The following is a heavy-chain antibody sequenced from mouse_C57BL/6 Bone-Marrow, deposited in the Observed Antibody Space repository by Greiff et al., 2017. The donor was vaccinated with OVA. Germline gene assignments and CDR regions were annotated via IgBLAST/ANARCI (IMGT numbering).Heavy chain of an antibody. D-gene: IGHD2-4*01. CDR2: IHPNSGST. V-gene: IGHV1-64*01. Sequence: QVHVKQSGAELVKPGASVKLSCKASGYTFTSYWMHWVKQRPGQGLEWIGMIHPNSGSTNYNEKFKSKATLTVDKSSSTAYMQLSSLTSEDSAVYYCARSTMITYYFDYWGQGTTLTVSS. CDR1: GYTFTSYW. CDR3: ARSTMITYYFDY. J-gene: IGHJ2*01.